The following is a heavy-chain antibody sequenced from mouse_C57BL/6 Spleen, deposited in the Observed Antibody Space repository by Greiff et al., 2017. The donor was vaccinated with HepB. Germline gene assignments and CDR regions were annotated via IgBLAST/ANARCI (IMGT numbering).Heavy chain of an antibody. Sequence: VQLQQSGPELVKPGASVKISCKASGYAFSSSWMNWVKQRPGKGLEWIGRIYPGDGDTNYNGKFKGKATLTADKSSSTAYMQLSSLTSEDSAVYFCAPIYYGYDGYFDYWGQGTTLTVSS. V-gene: IGHV1-82*01. CDR3: APIYYGYDGYFDY. D-gene: IGHD2-2*01. CDR2: IYPGDGDT. CDR1: GYAFSSSW. J-gene: IGHJ2*01.